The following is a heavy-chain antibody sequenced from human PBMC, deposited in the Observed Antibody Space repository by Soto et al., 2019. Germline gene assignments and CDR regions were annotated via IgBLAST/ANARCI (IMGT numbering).Heavy chain of an antibody. CDR3: ARDPHIAVAGTLDY. V-gene: IGHV3-30-3*01. J-gene: IGHJ4*02. Sequence: PGGSLRLSCAASGFTFSSYAMHWVRQAPGKGLEWVAVISYDGSNKYYADSVKGRFTISRDNSKNTLYLQMNSLRAEDTAVYYCARDPHIAVAGTLDYWGQGTLVTVSS. D-gene: IGHD6-19*01. CDR2: ISYDGSNK. CDR1: GFTFSSYA.